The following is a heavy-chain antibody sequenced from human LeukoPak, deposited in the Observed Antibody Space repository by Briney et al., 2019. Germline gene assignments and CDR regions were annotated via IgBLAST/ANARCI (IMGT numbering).Heavy chain of an antibody. CDR2: ISYDGSNK. Sequence: GGSLRLSCAASGFTFSSYGMHWVRQAPGEGLGWVAVISYDGSNKYYADSVKGRFTIPRDNSKNTLYLQMNSLRAEDTAVYYCAKDGGSGWPSVDPWGQGTLVTVSS. CDR3: AKDGGSGWPSVDP. V-gene: IGHV3-30*18. J-gene: IGHJ5*02. CDR1: GFTFSSYG. D-gene: IGHD6-19*01.